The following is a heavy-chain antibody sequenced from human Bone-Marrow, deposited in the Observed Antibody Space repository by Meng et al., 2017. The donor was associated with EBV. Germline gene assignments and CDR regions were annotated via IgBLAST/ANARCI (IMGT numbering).Heavy chain of an antibody. J-gene: IGHJ4*02. Sequence: EVQLVESXXALVQXGGSLRLSCEASGFTLSSYWMHWVRQAPGKGLVWVSRINEDGDVTTYADSVKGRFTISRDNAQNTLYLQMNSLRAEDTAVYYCSRDLVGSADSWGQGTLVTVSS. V-gene: IGHV3-74*03. CDR1: GFTLSSYW. CDR2: INEDGDVT. D-gene: IGHD2-8*02. CDR3: SRDLVGSADS.